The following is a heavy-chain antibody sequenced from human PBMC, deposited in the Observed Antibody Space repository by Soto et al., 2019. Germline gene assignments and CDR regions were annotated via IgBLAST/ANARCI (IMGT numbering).Heavy chain of an antibody. J-gene: IGHJ4*02. Sequence: PSETLSLTCTVSGDSISAYSWSWVRQPPGKGLEWIGNIYYRGNTNYNPSLKSRVTISVDTSKNQFSLKLSSVTAADTAVYYCASLVAGYSYGHFDYWGQGTLVTVSS. CDR2: IYYRGNT. CDR3: ASLVAGYSYGHFDY. CDR1: GDSISAYS. V-gene: IGHV4-59*01. D-gene: IGHD5-18*01.